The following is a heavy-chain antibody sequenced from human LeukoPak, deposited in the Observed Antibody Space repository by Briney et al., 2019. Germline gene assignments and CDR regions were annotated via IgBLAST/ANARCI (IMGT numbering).Heavy chain of an antibody. CDR3: APYLPDEYYYGVDV. CDR1: GFTFSSYV. J-gene: IGHJ6*02. Sequence: TGGPLRLSSAASGFTFSSYVMNRVRQAPGKGLEWVSGIRGSGGSTYYADSVKGRFTISRDNSKNTLYLQMNSLRTEDTAVYYCAPYLPDEYYYGVDVWGQGTTVTVSS. CDR2: IRGSGGST. V-gene: IGHV3-23*01.